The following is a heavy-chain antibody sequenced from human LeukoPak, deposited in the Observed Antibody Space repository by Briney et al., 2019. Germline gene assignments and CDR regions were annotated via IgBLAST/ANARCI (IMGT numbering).Heavy chain of an antibody. CDR2: ISWNSGSI. Sequence: GGSLRLSCAASGFTFDDYAMHWVRQAPGKGLEWVSGISWNSGSIGYADSVKGRFTISRDNAKNSLYLQMNSLRAEDTALYYCAKDSGSGSEYYYYYYMDVWGKGTTVTVSS. J-gene: IGHJ6*03. D-gene: IGHD3-10*01. CDR3: AKDSGSGSEYYYYYYMDV. CDR1: GFTFDDYA. V-gene: IGHV3-9*01.